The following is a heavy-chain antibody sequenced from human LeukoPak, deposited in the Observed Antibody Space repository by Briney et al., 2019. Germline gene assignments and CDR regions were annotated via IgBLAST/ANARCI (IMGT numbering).Heavy chain of an antibody. CDR3: ATKVYCSGGSCYSFDY. Sequence: ASVKVSCKVSGYTLTELSMHWVREAPGKELEWMGGFDPEDGETIYAQKFQGRVTMTEDTSTDTAYMELSSLRSEDTAVYYCATKVYCSGGSCYSFDYWGQGTLVTVSS. V-gene: IGHV1-24*01. D-gene: IGHD2-15*01. J-gene: IGHJ4*02. CDR1: GYTLTELS. CDR2: FDPEDGET.